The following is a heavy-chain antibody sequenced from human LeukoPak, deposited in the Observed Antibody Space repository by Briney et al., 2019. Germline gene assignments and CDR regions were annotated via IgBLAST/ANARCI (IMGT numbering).Heavy chain of an antibody. CDR3: AREGQAATYYYMDV. V-gene: IGHV3-64*02. J-gene: IGHJ6*03. CDR2: ISSNGGTT. Sequence: GGSLRLSCAASGFTFSTYAIHWVRQAPGKGLEYVSGISSNGGTTYYAESVKGRFTISRDNSKNTLYLQMGSLRAEDMAVYYCAREGQAATYYYMDVWGKGTTVTVSS. CDR1: GFTFSTYA. D-gene: IGHD6-25*01.